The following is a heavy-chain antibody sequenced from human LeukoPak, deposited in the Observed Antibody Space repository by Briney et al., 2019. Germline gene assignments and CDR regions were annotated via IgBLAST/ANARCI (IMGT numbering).Heavy chain of an antibody. CDR3: ARTASRGPGGHFDY. CDR2: ISSSGSYT. V-gene: IGHV3-11*03. Sequence: GGSLRLSCAASGLSYSDSYMTWIRQAPGKGLEWVSYISSSGSYTNYADSVQGRFTVSRDNAKNSLFLHMTSLRAEDTAVYYCARTASRGPGGHFDYWGQGTLVIVSS. J-gene: IGHJ4*02. CDR1: GLSYSDSY. D-gene: IGHD6-19*01.